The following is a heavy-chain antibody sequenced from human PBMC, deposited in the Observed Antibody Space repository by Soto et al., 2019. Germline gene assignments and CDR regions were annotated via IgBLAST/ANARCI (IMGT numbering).Heavy chain of an antibody. V-gene: IGHV3-23*01. CDR1: GFTFSIYA. CDR2: VSGSGSNT. D-gene: IGHD2-21*02. CDR3: VQIDNRGGDCYSYYFDY. J-gene: IGHJ4*02. Sequence: EVQLLESGGGLVQPGGSLRLSCAASGFTFSIYAMSWVRQAPGKGLEWVSLVSGSGSNTYYADSVKGRFTISRDNSKNTLYLQMNSLRADDTAVYYCVQIDNRGGDCYSYYFDYWGQGTLVTVSS.